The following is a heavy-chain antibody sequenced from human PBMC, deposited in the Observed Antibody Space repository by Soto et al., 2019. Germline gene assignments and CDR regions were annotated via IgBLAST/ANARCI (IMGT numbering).Heavy chain of an antibody. CDR2: ISSNDEK. V-gene: IGHV2-26*01. CDR3: ARAYYDFWSGSYYHYMDA. CDR1: GFSLSNARLG. Sequence: QVTLKESGPVMVKPTETLTLTCTVSGFSLSNARLGVSWIRQSPGRALEWLAHISSNDEKSYSTSLKTRLTISKDTSKSQVVLIMTSMGPVDTATYYCARAYYDFWSGSYYHYMDAWGIGTTVTVSS. D-gene: IGHD3-3*01. J-gene: IGHJ6*03.